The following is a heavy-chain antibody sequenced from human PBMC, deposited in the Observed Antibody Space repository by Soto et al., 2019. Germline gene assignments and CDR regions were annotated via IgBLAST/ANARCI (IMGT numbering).Heavy chain of an antibody. Sequence: SETLSLTCTVSSGSISSSSYYWGWIRQPPGKGLEWIGSIYYSGSTYYNPSLKSRVTISVDTSKNQFSLKLSSVTAADTAVYYCASTMVRGVITNWGQGTLVTVSS. D-gene: IGHD3-10*01. CDR2: IYYSGST. CDR3: ASTMVRGVITN. V-gene: IGHV4-39*01. J-gene: IGHJ4*02. CDR1: SGSISSSSYY.